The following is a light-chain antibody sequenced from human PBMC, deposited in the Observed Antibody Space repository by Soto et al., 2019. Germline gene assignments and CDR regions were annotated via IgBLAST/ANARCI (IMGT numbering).Light chain of an antibody. CDR3: HQYGNSPET. CDR1: QSVSSSY. CDR2: GAS. V-gene: IGKV3-20*01. J-gene: IGKJ1*01. Sequence: EIVMTQSRATLSESQGVRAALSVRASQSVSSSYLAWYQQKPGQAPRLLIYGASSRATGIPNRFSGSGSGTDFTLTISRLEPEDFAVYYCHQYGNSPETFGQGTKVDI.